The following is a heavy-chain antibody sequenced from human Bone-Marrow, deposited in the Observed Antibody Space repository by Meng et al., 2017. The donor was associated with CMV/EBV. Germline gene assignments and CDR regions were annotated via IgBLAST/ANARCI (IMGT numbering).Heavy chain of an antibody. D-gene: IGHD3-10*01. V-gene: IGHV4-39*07. CDR1: GASISGSNYY. CDR2: IYYSGST. CDR3: ARHSGSGSSNDPLIDY. Sequence: SETLSLTCTVSGASISGSNYYWGWIRQPPGKGLEWIASIYYSGSTYYNPSLKSRVTISVDTSKNQFSLKLTSVTAADTAVYYCARHSGSGSSNDPLIDYWVQGTLVTVSS. J-gene: IGHJ4*02.